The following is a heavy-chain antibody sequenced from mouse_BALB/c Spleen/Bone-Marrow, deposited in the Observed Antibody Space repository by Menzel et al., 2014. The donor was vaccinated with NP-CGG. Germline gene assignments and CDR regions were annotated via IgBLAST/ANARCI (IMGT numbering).Heavy chain of an antibody. CDR1: GYTFTSYV. J-gene: IGHJ4*01. Sequence: EVQPQQSGPEVVKPGASVKMSCKASGYTFTSYVLHWVKQKPGQGLGWIGYINPDNDGTKYNEKFKGKATLTSDKSSRTAYMELSSLTSEDSTVYYCARFGYYGSPYAMDYWGQGTSVTVSS. V-gene: IGHV1-14*01. CDR3: ARFGYYGSPYAMDY. CDR2: INPDNDGT. D-gene: IGHD1-1*01.